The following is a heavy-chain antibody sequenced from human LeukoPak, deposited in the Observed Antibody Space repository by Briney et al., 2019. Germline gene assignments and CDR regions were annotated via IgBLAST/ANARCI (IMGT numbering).Heavy chain of an antibody. V-gene: IGHV3-23*01. Sequence: PGGSLRLSCAASRFSFNSYVLSWVRQAPGKGLECVSGISATGDNTYYADSVKGRFTISRDNSKNTLYLQMNSLRVEDTAVYYCAKVSGRIQIWPQPFGDSMDVWGQGTTVTVSS. CDR1: RFSFNSYV. D-gene: IGHD5-18*01. CDR3: AKVSGRIQIWPQPFGDSMDV. J-gene: IGHJ6*02. CDR2: ISATGDNT.